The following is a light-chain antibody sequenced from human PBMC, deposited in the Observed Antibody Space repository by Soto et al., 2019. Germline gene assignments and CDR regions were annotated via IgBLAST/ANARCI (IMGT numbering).Light chain of an antibody. V-gene: IGKV3-20*01. J-gene: IGKJ4*01. Sequence: EIVLTQSPVTLSLSPGERATLSCRASQSVSSSYLAWYQQKAGQAPRLLISGASSRATAIPDRFSGSGSGTDFTLTIGRLEPEDFAVYYCQQYGSSPLTFGGGTKVEIK. CDR3: QQYGSSPLT. CDR1: QSVSSSY. CDR2: GAS.